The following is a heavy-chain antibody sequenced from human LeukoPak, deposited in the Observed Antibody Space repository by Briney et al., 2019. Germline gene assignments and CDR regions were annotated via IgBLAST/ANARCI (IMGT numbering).Heavy chain of an antibody. CDR2: INPNSGGT. CDR1: GCTFTSYD. CDR3: ARYINILAFDI. J-gene: IGHJ3*02. D-gene: IGHD3-9*01. V-gene: IGHV1-2*02. Sequence: GASVKVSCKASGCTFTSYDINWVRQAPGQGLEWMGWINPNSGGTNYAQRFQGRVTMTRDTSISTAYMELSRLRSDDTAVYYCARYINILAFDIWGQGTMVTVSS.